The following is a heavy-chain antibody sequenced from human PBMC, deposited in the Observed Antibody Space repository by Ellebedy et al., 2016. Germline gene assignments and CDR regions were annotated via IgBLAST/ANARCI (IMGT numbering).Heavy chain of an antibody. D-gene: IGHD5-12*01. CDR1: GYSFTSYW. V-gene: IGHV5-51*01. CDR2: MYPGDSDT. Sequence: GESLKISXKGSGYSFTSYWIGWVRQMPGKGLEWMGIMYPGDSDTTYSPSFQGQVTFSADKSISTAFLQWSSLKASDTAIYYCTRGPGVTTITGLSTSAWGHWGQGTLVIVSS. CDR3: TRGPGVTTITGLSTSAWGH. J-gene: IGHJ4*02.